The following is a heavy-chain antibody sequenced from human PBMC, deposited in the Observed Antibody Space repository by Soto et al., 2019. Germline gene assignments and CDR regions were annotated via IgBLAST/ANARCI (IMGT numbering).Heavy chain of an antibody. Sequence: GASVKVSCKASGYTLTSYAMPWVRQAPGQRLERMGWINAGNGNTKNSQKFQGRVTNTRDTSASTAYMELSSLRSKDTAVYFCACCCLYSSGYYSGAFYFWGQVTMVTVSS. CDR3: ACCCLYSSGYYSGAFYF. CDR2: INAGNGNT. CDR1: GYTLTSYA. J-gene: IGHJ3*01. V-gene: IGHV1-3*01. D-gene: IGHD3-22*01.